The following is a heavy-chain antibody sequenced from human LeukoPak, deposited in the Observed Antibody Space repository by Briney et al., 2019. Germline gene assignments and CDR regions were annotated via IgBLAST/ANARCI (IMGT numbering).Heavy chain of an antibody. CDR2: SYSGGSS. Sequence: GGSLRLSCAASGFTVSSNYMSWVRQAPGKGLEWVSVSYSGGSSYYADSVKGRFTISRDNAKNSLYLQMNSLRAEDTAVYYCARDRDNYDFWSGLTSYYFDYWGQGTLVTVSS. CDR1: GFTVSSNY. CDR3: ARDRDNYDFWSGLTSYYFDY. V-gene: IGHV3-53*05. J-gene: IGHJ4*02. D-gene: IGHD3-3*01.